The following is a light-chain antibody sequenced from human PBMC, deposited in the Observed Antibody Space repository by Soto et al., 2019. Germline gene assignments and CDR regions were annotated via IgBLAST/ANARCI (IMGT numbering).Light chain of an antibody. Sequence: EIVLTQSPGTLSLSPGERATLSCRASQYMTRTYIAWYQQKPGQAPRLLIYAASNRATGIPDKFSGSGSWTDYILTITRLEPEDAAVYYCHQYDKAPQTFGQGTKVEIK. J-gene: IGKJ2*01. CDR1: QYMTRTY. V-gene: IGKV3-20*01. CDR2: AAS. CDR3: HQYDKAPQT.